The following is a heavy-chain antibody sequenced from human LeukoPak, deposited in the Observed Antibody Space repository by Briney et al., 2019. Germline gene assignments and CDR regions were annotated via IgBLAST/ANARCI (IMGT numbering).Heavy chain of an antibody. CDR2: INPNSGGT. Sequence: ASVKVSCKAFGGTFSSYAISWVRQAPGQGLEWMGRINPNSGGTNYAQKFQGRVTMTRDTSISTAYMELSRLRSDDTAVYYCARDREDGFDYWGQGTLVTVSS. CDR3: ARDREDGFDY. V-gene: IGHV1-2*06. J-gene: IGHJ4*02. D-gene: IGHD3-10*01. CDR1: GGTFSSYA.